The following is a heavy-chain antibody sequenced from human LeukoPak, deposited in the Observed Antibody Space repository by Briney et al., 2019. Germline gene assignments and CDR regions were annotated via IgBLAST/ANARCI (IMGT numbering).Heavy chain of an antibody. CDR3: TRDVVPGYCSGGSCYSFQH. J-gene: IGHJ1*01. V-gene: IGHV3-49*03. CDR1: GFTFGDYA. D-gene: IGHD2-15*01. Sequence: GGSLRLSCTASGFTFGDYAMSWFRQAPGKGLEWVGFIRSKAYGGTTEYAASVKGRFTISRDDSKSIAYLRMNSLKTEDTAVYYCTRDVVPGYCSGGSCYSFQHWGQGTLVTVSS. CDR2: IRSKAYGGTT.